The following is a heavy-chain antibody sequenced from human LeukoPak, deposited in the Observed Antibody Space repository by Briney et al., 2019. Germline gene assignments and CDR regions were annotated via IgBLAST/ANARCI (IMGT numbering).Heavy chain of an antibody. D-gene: IGHD6-13*01. Sequence: PSETLSLTCTVSGGSISSSSYCWGWIRQPPGKGLEWIGSIYYSGSTYYNPSLKSRVTISVDTSKNQFSLKLSSVTAADTAVYYCARQVTAAAAPPHGFDPWGQGTLVTVSS. CDR2: IYYSGST. CDR3: ARQVTAAAAPPHGFDP. V-gene: IGHV4-39*01. CDR1: GGSISSSSYC. J-gene: IGHJ5*02.